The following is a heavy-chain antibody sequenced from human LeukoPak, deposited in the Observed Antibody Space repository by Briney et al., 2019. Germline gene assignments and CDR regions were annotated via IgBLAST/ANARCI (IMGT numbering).Heavy chain of an antibody. CDR1: GGSISTYY. V-gene: IGHV4-59*01. J-gene: IGHJ6*02. CDR2: IYYTGTT. Sequence: PSETLSLTCSVSGGSISTYYWSWIRQLPGKGLEWIGYIYYTGTTNYNHSLRSRVTISVDTSRNQFSLRLSSVTAADTAVYYCAREDPQTTVPEGMDVWGHGTTVIVSS. D-gene: IGHD4-17*01. CDR3: AREDPQTTVPEGMDV.